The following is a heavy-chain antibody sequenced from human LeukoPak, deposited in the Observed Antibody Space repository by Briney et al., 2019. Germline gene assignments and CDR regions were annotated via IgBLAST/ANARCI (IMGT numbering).Heavy chain of an antibody. J-gene: IGHJ4*02. CDR2: IKQDGSGV. D-gene: IGHD3-10*01. CDR3: ERDFI. Sequence: GGSLRLSCVGSGFTFSSHWMSWVRQAPGRGPEWVANIKQDGSGVDYVESVKGRFTISRDNAKSSLYLQMNSLRAEDTAIYYCERDFIWGQGTLVTVSS. V-gene: IGHV3-7*05. CDR1: GFTFSSHW.